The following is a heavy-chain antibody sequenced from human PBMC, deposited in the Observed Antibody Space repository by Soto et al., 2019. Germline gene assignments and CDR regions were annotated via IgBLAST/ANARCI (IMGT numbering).Heavy chain of an antibody. D-gene: IGHD3-3*01. J-gene: IGHJ4*02. Sequence: SGPTLVNPTQTLTLTCTFSGFSLSTSGGGVGWIRQPPGKALEWLALIYWNDDKRYSPSLKSRLTITKDTSENQVVLTMTNMDPVDTATYYCAHRPGVGPFDYWGQGTLVTVSS. CDR1: GFSLSTSGGG. CDR2: IYWNDDK. CDR3: AHRPGVGPFDY. V-gene: IGHV2-5*01.